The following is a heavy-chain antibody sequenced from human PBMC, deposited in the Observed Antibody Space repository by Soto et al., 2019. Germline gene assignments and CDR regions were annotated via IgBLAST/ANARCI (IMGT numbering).Heavy chain of an antibody. Sequence: EVQLVESGGGLVQPGGSLRLSCVASGFKFDYYWMHWVRQAPGGGLMWISRLQTDGSHPAYADSVKGRFTISRDNAKNTLYLQMTNLGVEDTAIYYCARGGEPDYWGQGTLVTVSS. CDR3: ARGGEPDY. CDR2: LQTDGSHP. CDR1: GFKFDYYW. D-gene: IGHD2-21*01. J-gene: IGHJ4*02. V-gene: IGHV3-74*01.